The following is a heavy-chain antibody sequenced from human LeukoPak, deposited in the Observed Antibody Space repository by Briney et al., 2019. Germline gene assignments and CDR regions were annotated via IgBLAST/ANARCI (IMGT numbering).Heavy chain of an antibody. V-gene: IGHV4-4*07. CDR3: ARGSYYDSFEYFQH. CDR1: GGSISSYY. D-gene: IGHD3-22*01. Sequence: SETLSLTCTVSGGSISSYYGSWIRQPAGKGLEWIGRIYTSGSTNYNPSLKSRVTMSVDTSKNQFSLKLSSVTAADTAVYYCARGSYYDSFEYFQHWGQGTLVTVSS. CDR2: IYTSGST. J-gene: IGHJ1*01.